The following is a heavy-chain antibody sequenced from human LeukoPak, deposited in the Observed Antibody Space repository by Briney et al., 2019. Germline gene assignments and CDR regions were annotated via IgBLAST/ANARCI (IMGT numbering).Heavy chain of an antibody. D-gene: IGHD1-26*01. Sequence: GGSLRLSCAASGFTFSSYAMHWVRQAPGKGLEWGAVISYDGSNKYYAYSVKGRFTISRDNSKNTLYLQMNSLRAEDTAVYYCARGSEYNSGSYSQAKDWFDPWGQGTLVTVSS. V-gene: IGHV3-30-3*01. CDR2: ISYDGSNK. CDR3: ARGSEYNSGSYSQAKDWFDP. J-gene: IGHJ5*02. CDR1: GFTFSSYA.